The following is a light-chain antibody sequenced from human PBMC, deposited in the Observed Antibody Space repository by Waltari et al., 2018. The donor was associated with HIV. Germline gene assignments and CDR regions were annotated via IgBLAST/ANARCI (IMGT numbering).Light chain of an antibody. CDR2: ENS. V-gene: IGLV1-51*01. CDR1: SSNIGNNF. CDR3: GTWDTSLTAVV. Sequence: QSVLTQPPSVSAAPGQKVTISCSGSSSNIGNNFVSCYQPIPGTDPKLLIHENSKRPSGIPDRFSGSKSGTSATLGITGLQTGDEADYYCGTWDTSLTAVVFGGGTKLTVL. J-gene: IGLJ3*02.